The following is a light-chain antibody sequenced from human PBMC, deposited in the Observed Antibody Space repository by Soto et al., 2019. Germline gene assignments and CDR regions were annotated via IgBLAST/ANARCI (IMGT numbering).Light chain of an antibody. V-gene: IGLV1-44*01. CDR3: APWDDSLNALYV. CDR1: ISKIGSNT. J-gene: IGLJ1*01. Sequence: QSLVTQPHSASGTRGQRFTISCSGSISKIGSNTVNWYQHLPGTAPRRLIYSNNQRPSGVPDRFSGSKSGTSASLAISGLQSEDEADYYCAPWDDSLNALYVFGTGTKVTV. CDR2: SNN.